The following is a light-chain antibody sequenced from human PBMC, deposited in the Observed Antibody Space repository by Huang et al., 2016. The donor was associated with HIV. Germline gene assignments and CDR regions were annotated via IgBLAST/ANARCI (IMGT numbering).Light chain of an antibody. CDR2: KAS. V-gene: IGKV1-5*03. J-gene: IGKJ2*01. Sequence: DIQITQSPSTLSSSVGDRVTITCLASQSISSWLAWYQQKPGKAPKLLIYKASSLESGVPSRFSGSGSGTEFTLTISSLQPDDFATYYCQQYNSHLYTFGQGTKLEIK. CDR1: QSISSW. CDR3: QQYNSHLYT.